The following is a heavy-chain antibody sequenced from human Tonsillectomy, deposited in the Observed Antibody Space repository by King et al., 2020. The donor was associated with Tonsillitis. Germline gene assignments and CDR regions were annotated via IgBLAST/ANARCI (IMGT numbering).Heavy chain of an antibody. CDR3: AKEIGLYNFWSGDFDC. CDR2: ISHDGDIK. J-gene: IGHJ4*02. V-gene: IGHV3-30*18. CDR1: GFTFSTYG. Sequence: LVESGGGVVQPGRSLRLSCAASGFTFSTYGMHWIRQAPGKGLEWVALISHDGDIKYYADSVQGRLTISRDDSKSTVYLQMNSLRVEDTAVYYCAKEIGLYNFWSGDFDCWGQGTLVTVSS. D-gene: IGHD3-3*01.